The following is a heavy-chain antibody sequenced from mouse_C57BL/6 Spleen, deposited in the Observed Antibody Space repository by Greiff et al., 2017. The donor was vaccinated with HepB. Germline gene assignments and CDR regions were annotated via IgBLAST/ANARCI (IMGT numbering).Heavy chain of an antibody. J-gene: IGHJ2*01. D-gene: IGHD2-5*01. Sequence: EVQLQQSGPELVKPGASVKMSCKASGYTFTDYNMHWVKQSHGKSLEWIGYINPNNGGTSYNQKFKGKATLTVNKSSSTAYMELRSLTSEDSAVYYCASYSNYPYFDYWGQGTTLTVSS. CDR1: GYTFTDYN. CDR3: ASYSNYPYFDY. CDR2: INPNNGGT. V-gene: IGHV1-22*01.